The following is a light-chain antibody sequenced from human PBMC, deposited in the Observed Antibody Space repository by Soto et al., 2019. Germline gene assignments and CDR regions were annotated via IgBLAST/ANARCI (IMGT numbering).Light chain of an antibody. CDR3: QQADSFPIT. J-gene: IGKJ5*01. Sequence: DIQMTQSPSSVSASVGDRVTISCRASEDINSRLAWYQQKPGNAPKFLIYAAFILQSGVSSRFSGYGSGTDFTLSISSLQPEDFATYDCQQADSFPITFGQGTRLETK. CDR1: EDINSR. CDR2: AAF. V-gene: IGKV1-12*01.